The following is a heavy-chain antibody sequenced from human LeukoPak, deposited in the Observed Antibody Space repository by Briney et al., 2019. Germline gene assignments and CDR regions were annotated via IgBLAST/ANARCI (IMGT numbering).Heavy chain of an antibody. D-gene: IGHD5-12*01. CDR2: IYYSGST. CDR3: AREMATYYFDY. J-gene: IGHJ4*02. Sequence: GKXLEWIGYIYYSGSTNYNPSLKSRVTISVDTSKNQFSLKLSSVTAADTAVYYCAREMATYYFDYWGQGTLVTVSS. V-gene: IGHV4-59*01.